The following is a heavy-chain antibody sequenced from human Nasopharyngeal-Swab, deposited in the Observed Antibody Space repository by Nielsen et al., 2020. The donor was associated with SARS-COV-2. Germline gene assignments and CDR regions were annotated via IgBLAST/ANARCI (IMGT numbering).Heavy chain of an antibody. Sequence: GESLKISCAASGLTFSTYDMHWVRQVTGKGLEWVSAIGIAGDPYYAGSVKGRFTISRENAKNSLYLQMNSLRAGDTAVYYCARGGRGSQYYMDVWGKGTTVTVSS. CDR1: GLTFSTYD. CDR2: IGIAGDP. CDR3: ARGGRGSQYYMDV. J-gene: IGHJ6*03. V-gene: IGHV3-13*05. D-gene: IGHD1-26*01.